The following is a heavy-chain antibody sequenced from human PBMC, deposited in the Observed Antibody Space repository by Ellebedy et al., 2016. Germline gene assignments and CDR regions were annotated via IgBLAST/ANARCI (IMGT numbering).Heavy chain of an antibody. CDR3: AKRHSTSRTFDY. CDR2: ISGSGDSM. Sequence: GGSLRLSCAASGFTFSNYGMHWVRQAPGKGLEWVSGISGSGDSMFYADSVKGRFNISKDKSKNTLYLQMNSLRAEDTAVYYCAKRHSTSRTFDYWGQGTLVTVSS. J-gene: IGHJ4*02. D-gene: IGHD2-2*01. V-gene: IGHV3-23*01. CDR1: GFTFSNYG.